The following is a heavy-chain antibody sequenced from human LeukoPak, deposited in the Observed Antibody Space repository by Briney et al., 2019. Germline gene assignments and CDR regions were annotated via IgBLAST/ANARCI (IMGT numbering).Heavy chain of an antibody. CDR1: AFTFSSYS. CDR2: ISYDGSHK. Sequence: GGSMRLSCAASAFTFSSYSMHWVRQAPGKGLEWVAVISYDGSHKYYADSVKGRFNISRDNSKNTLYLQMNSRRGEDTALYYCARDLLTGGYGMDVWGKGTTVTVSS. D-gene: IGHD7-27*01. V-gene: IGHV3-30*04. CDR3: ARDLLTGGYGMDV. J-gene: IGHJ6*04.